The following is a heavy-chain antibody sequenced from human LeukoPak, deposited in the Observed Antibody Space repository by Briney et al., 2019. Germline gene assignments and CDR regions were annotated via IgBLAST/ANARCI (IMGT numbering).Heavy chain of an antibody. CDR1: GGSISSYY. CDR2: IYYSGST. D-gene: IGHD3-22*01. CDR3: ARTFDSSGYSWDGYFDY. Sequence: PSETLSLTCTVSGGSISSYYWSWIRQPPGKGLEWIGYIYYSGSTNYNPSLKSRVTISVDTSKNQFSLKLSSVTAADTAVYYCARTFDSSGYSWDGYFDYWGQGTLVTVSS. V-gene: IGHV4-59*01. J-gene: IGHJ4*02.